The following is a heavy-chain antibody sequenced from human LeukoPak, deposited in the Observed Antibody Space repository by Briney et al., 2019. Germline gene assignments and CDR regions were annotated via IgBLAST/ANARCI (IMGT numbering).Heavy chain of an antibody. CDR1: GGTFSSYA. CDR3: ARSVGYSSSWYNWFDP. V-gene: IGHV1-69*13. J-gene: IGHJ5*02. D-gene: IGHD6-13*01. CDR2: IIPIFGTA. Sequence: ASVKVSCKASGGTFSSYAISWVRQAPGQGLEWMGGIIPIFGTANYAQKFQGRVTITADESTSTAYMELSSLRSEDTAVYYCARSVGYSSSWYNWFDPWGQGTLVTVSS.